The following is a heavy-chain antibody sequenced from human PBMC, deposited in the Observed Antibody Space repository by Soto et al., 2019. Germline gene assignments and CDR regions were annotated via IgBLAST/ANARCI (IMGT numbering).Heavy chain of an antibody. Sequence: SLRLSCAASGFTFSSYAMSWVRQAPGKGLEWVSGISGSGGSTYYADSVKGRFTISRDNSKNTLYLQMNSLRAEDTAVYYCAKIVGSSGWYEDAFDIWGQGTMVTVSS. CDR3: AKIVGSSGWYEDAFDI. J-gene: IGHJ3*02. CDR1: GFTFSSYA. V-gene: IGHV3-23*01. CDR2: ISGSGGST. D-gene: IGHD6-19*01.